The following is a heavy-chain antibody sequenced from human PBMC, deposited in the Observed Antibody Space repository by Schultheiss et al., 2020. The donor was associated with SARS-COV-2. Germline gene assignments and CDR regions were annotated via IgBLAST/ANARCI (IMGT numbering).Heavy chain of an antibody. D-gene: IGHD6-13*01. V-gene: IGHV3-23*01. CDR2: ISGSGGST. Sequence: GESLKISCAASGFTFSSYAMSWVRQAPGKGLEWVSAISGSGGSTYYADSVKGRFTISRDNAKNSLYLQMNSLRAEDTAVYYCARETKGASIAALSDAFDIWGQGTMVTVSS. CDR3: ARETKGASIAALSDAFDI. CDR1: GFTFSSYA. J-gene: IGHJ3*02.